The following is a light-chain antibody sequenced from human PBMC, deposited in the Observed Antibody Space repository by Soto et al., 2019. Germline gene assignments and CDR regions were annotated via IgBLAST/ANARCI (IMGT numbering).Light chain of an antibody. CDR1: QSLTNSF. Sequence: EFVLTQSPGTLSLSPGERATLSCRASQSLTNSFIAWYQQRPGQAPRLLIYDTSSRATGIPARFSGSGSGTDFTLTISSLEPEDFAIYYCQQRQYWPPITFGQGTRLEI. CDR2: DTS. V-gene: IGKV3-11*01. CDR3: QQRQYWPPIT. J-gene: IGKJ5*01.